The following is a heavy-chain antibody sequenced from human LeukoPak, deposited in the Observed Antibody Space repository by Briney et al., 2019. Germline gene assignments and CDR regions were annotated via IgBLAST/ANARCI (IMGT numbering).Heavy chain of an antibody. D-gene: IGHD2-21*02. Sequence: PGGSLRLSCAASGFIFSSFWMHWVRQVPGKGLVWVSHINSDGRTTDYADSVKGRSTISRDNSKNTLYLQMDSLRAEDTAVYHCAKGASLYCGGDCYSEGRDEPDPYYFDYWGQGTLVTVSS. V-gene: IGHV3-74*01. CDR2: INSDGRTT. J-gene: IGHJ4*02. CDR1: GFIFSSFW. CDR3: AKGASLYCGGDCYSEGRDEPDPYYFDY.